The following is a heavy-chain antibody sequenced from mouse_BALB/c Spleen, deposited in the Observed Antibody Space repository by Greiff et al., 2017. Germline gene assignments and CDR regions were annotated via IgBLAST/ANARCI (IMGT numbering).Heavy chain of an antibody. J-gene: IGHJ3*01. D-gene: IGHD3-3*01. CDR2: INTSTGYT. Sequence: QVQLQQSGAELAKPGASVKMSCEASGYTFTSYCMHWVKQRPGQGLEWIGYINTSTGYTEYNQKFTDKATLTADKSSSTAYMQLSSLTSEDSAVYYCARRDFAYWGQGTLVTVSA. CDR3: ARRDFAY. CDR1: GYTFTSYC. V-gene: IGHV1-7*01.